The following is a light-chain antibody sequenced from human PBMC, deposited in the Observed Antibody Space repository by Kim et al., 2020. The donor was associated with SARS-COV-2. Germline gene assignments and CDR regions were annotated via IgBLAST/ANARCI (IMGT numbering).Light chain of an antibody. J-gene: IGLJ2*01. CDR1: SSDIGTRDF. Sequence: GQLITLPCPGTSSDIGTRDFVSVSWYQQYSGKAPKLILYWIKMGPPGGSNRFAGAKSGNTASLTISGLQAEDEADYYCCSIASSPLFGGGTQLTVL. CDR2: WIK. CDR3: CSIASSPL. V-gene: IGLV2-23*02.